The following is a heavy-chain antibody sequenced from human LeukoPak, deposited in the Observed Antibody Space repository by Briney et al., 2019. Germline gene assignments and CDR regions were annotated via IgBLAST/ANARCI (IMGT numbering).Heavy chain of an antibody. CDR1: GYSFTSYA. V-gene: IGHV1-69*13. Sequence: ASVKVSCKASGYSFTSYAMNWVRQAPGQGLEWMGGIIPIFGTANYAQKFQGRVTITADESTSTAYMELSSLRSEDTAVYYCARGPRQFNGYTDWYFDLWGRGTLVTVSS. J-gene: IGHJ2*01. D-gene: IGHD5-24*01. CDR2: IIPIFGTA. CDR3: ARGPRQFNGYTDWYFDL.